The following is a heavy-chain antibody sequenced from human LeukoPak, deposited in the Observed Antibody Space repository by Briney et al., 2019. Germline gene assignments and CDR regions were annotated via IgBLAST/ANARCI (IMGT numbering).Heavy chain of an antibody. V-gene: IGHV4-4*07. Sequence: SETLSLTCTVSGGSISGYYWSWIRQPAGKGLEWIGRIYTSGSTNYNPSLKSRVTMSVDTSKNQFSLKLSSVTAADTAVYYCARDHYSSGWYYFDYWGQEPWSPSPQ. CDR1: GGSISGYY. D-gene: IGHD6-19*01. CDR2: IYTSGST. CDR3: ARDHYSSGWYYFDY. J-gene: IGHJ4*01.